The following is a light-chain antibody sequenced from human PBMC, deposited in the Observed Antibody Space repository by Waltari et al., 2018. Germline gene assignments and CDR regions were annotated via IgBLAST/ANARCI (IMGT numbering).Light chain of an antibody. CDR2: GVS. Sequence: QSALTQPASVSGSPGQSIHMSCTGTNSDVGNYNYVSWYQHHPGTPPKVIIFGVSKRPSGVSDRFSGSKSGNTASLTISGLQTEDEADYYCCSYAGTSTLIFGGGTKLTVL. CDR1: NSDVGNYNY. V-gene: IGLV2-23*02. J-gene: IGLJ2*01. CDR3: CSYAGTSTLI.